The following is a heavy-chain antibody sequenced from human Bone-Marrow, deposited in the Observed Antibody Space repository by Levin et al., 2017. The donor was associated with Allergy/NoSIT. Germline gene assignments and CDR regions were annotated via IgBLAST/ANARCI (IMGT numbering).Heavy chain of an antibody. Sequence: PGGSLRLSCAASGFTFSSYAMSWVRQAPGKALEWVSAISGNGGSTYYADSVKGRFTISRDNAKNTLYLQMNSLRAEDTAVYYCAKPPLREMAINRGAFDIWGQGTMVTVSS. CDR1: GFTFSSYA. CDR2: ISGNGGST. J-gene: IGHJ3*02. CDR3: AKPPLREMAINRGAFDI. V-gene: IGHV3-23*01. D-gene: IGHD5-24*01.